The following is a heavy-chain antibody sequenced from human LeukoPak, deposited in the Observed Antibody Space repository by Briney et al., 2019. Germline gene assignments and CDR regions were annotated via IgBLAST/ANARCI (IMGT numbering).Heavy chain of an antibody. CDR3: AKDPGGVATWYYFDY. D-gene: IGHD5-12*01. CDR2: ISGSGGST. Sequence: PGGSLRLSCAASGFTFSSYAMSWVRQAPGKGLEWVSAISGSGGSTYYADSVKGRSTISRDNSKNTLYLQMNSLRAEDTAVYYCAKDPGGVATWYYFDYWGQGTLVTVSS. J-gene: IGHJ4*02. V-gene: IGHV3-23*01. CDR1: GFTFSSYA.